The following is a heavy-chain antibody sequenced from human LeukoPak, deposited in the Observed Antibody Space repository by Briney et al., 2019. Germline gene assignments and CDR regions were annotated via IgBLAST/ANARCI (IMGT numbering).Heavy chain of an antibody. Sequence: SVKASCKASGGTFSNYAISWVRQAPGQGLEWMGGITPLFGTAKYAQKFQGRVTITAGESTSTAYMELSSLRSEDTAVYYCARDSSEFRSLIPHWGQGTLVTVSS. V-gene: IGHV1-69*13. D-gene: IGHD2-21*01. J-gene: IGHJ1*01. CDR2: ITPLFGTA. CDR3: ARDSSEFRSLIPH. CDR1: GGTFSNYA.